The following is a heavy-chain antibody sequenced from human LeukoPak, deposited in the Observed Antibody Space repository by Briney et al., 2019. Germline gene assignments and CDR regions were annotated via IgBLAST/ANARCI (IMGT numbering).Heavy chain of an antibody. CDR2: INRDGRST. Sequence: GGSLRLSCAASGFTFSNYWMHWVRQAPGKGLVWVSRINRDGRSTNYADSVKGRFTISRDNAKNTVFLQMNSLRAEDTAVYYCALPLRDGDFYFDYWGQGALVTVSS. CDR1: GFTFSNYW. D-gene: IGHD4-17*01. J-gene: IGHJ4*02. V-gene: IGHV3-74*01. CDR3: ALPLRDGDFYFDY.